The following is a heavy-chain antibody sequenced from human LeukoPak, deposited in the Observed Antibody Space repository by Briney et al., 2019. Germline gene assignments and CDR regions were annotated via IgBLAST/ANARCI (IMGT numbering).Heavy chain of an antibody. CDR3: ARDWPPY. Sequence: GGSLRLSCAASGFTVSSNYMSWVRQAPGKGLEWVSVIYSDGSTYYADSVKGRFTISRDNSKNTLYLQMNSLRAEDTAVYYWARDWPPYWGQGTLVTVSS. V-gene: IGHV3-66*01. J-gene: IGHJ4*02. CDR2: IYSDGST. CDR1: GFTVSSNY.